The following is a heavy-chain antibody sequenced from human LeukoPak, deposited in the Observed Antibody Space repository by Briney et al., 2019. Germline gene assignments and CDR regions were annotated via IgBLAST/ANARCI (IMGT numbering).Heavy chain of an antibody. CDR3: AKDGGDTGQGGFDY. D-gene: IGHD3-16*01. Sequence: QTGGPLRLSCAASGFTFSNYAMHWVRQAPGKGLEWVAVMWYDGSHSYYADYVKGRFTISRDNSKNTLYLQMNSLRVEDTAVYYCAKDGGDTGQGGFDYWGQGTLVTVSS. CDR1: GFTFSNYA. CDR2: MWYDGSHS. J-gene: IGHJ4*02. V-gene: IGHV3-33*06.